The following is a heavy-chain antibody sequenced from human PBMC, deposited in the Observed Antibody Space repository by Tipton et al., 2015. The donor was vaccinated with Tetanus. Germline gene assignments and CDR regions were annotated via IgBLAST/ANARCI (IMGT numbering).Heavy chain of an antibody. CDR1: GGSISSYY. D-gene: IGHD6-19*01. J-gene: IGHJ4*02. V-gene: IGHV4-59*01. CDR3: ARGGESGWYEGYYFDY. CDR2: IYYSGST. Sequence: TLSLTCTVSGGSISSYYWSWIRQPPGKGLEWIGYIYYSGSTNYNPSLKSRVTISVDTSKNQFSLKLSSVTAADTAVYYCARGGESGWYEGYYFDYWGQGTLVTVSS.